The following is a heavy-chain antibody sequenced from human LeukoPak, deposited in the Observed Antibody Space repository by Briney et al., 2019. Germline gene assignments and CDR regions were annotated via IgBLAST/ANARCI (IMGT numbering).Heavy chain of an antibody. Sequence: GGSLRLSCEASGFMFSRNWMTWVRQAPGQGLEWVANIKGDGSRKNHVDSVEGRFTISRDNAKNLLYLQMNSLRAEDTAVYYCARDSNPGDSSGYYDAFDIWGQGTKVTDSS. CDR2: IKGDGSRK. CDR1: GFMFSRNW. V-gene: IGHV3-7*03. CDR3: ARDSNPGDSSGYYDAFDI. D-gene: IGHD3-22*01. J-gene: IGHJ3*02.